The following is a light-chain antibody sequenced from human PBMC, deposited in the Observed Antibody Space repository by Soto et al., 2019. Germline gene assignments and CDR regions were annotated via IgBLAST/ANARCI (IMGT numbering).Light chain of an antibody. CDR3: QQRSNPLT. Sequence: EIVLTQSPATLSLSPGERATLSCRASQSVSSYLAWYQQKPGQAPRLLIYDASNKATGIPARFSGSGSGTDFTLPISSLEPEDFAVYYCQQRSNPLTFGQGTRLEIK. CDR1: QSVSSY. J-gene: IGKJ5*01. V-gene: IGKV3-11*01. CDR2: DAS.